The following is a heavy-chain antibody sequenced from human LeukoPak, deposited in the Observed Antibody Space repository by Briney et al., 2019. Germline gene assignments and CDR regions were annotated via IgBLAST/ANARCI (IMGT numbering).Heavy chain of an antibody. Sequence: PGGSLRLSCAASGFTFSSYAMHWVRQAPGKGLEWVAAISYDGSNKYYADSVKGRFTISRDNAKNSLYLQMNSLRAEDTALYYCAKDIAAANYYYYGMDVWGQGTTVTVSS. CDR2: ISYDGSNK. V-gene: IGHV3-30*01. D-gene: IGHD6-13*01. J-gene: IGHJ6*02. CDR3: AKDIAAANYYYYGMDV. CDR1: GFTFSSYA.